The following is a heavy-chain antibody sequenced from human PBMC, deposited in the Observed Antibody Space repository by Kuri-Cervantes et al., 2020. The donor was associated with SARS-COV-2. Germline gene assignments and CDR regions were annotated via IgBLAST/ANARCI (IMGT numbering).Heavy chain of an antibody. D-gene: IGHD4-23*01. Sequence: GGSLRLSCAASGFTFSSYSMNWVRQAPGKGLGWVSYISSSGSTIYYADSVKGRFTISRDNAKNSLYLQMNSLRAEDTAVYYCAPPVGGNSVPSTWGQGTLVTVSS. CDR3: APPVGGNSVPST. J-gene: IGHJ5*02. CDR2: ISSSGSTI. V-gene: IGHV3-48*04. CDR1: GFTFSSYS.